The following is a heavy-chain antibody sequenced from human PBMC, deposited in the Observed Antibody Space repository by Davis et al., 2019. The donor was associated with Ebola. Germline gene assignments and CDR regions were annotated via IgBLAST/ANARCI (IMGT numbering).Heavy chain of an antibody. J-gene: IGHJ5*02. CDR3: ARKIAGATDWFDP. CDR2: INKDGSES. V-gene: IGHV3-7*01. CDR1: GFTFSSYW. Sequence: PGGSLRLSCAASGFTFSSYWMSWVRQAPGKGLGWVANINKDGSESYYVDSVKGRFTISRDNAKDSLYLQMNSLRGEDTAVYYCARKIAGATDWFDPWGQGTLVTVSS. D-gene: IGHD1-26*01.